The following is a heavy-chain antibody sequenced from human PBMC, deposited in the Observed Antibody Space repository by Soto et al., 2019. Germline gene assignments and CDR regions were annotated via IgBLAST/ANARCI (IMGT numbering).Heavy chain of an antibody. Sequence: GGPLRLSCGASGFTFSSHAMRWVRQAPGKGLEWVSAISGSGGSTYYADSVKGRFTISRDNSKNTLYLQMNSLRAEDTAVYYCAKDPVWGALRLPAFDIWGQGTMVTVSS. D-gene: IGHD3-16*01. V-gene: IGHV3-23*01. CDR1: GFTFSSHA. J-gene: IGHJ3*02. CDR2: ISGSGGST. CDR3: AKDPVWGALRLPAFDI.